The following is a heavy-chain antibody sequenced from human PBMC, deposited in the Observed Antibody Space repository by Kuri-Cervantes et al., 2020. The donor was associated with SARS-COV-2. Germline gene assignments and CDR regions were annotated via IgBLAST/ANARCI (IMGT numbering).Heavy chain of an antibody. D-gene: IGHD3-22*01. Sequence: SVKVSCKASGYTFTGYYMHWVRQAPGQGLEWMGWIIPIIGTPNYAQKFQDRVTITADESTSTGYMELSSLRSEDTAVYYCALGYWGSGYPRHYYHMDVWGKGTTVTVSS. CDR3: ALGYWGSGYPRHYYHMDV. CDR1: GYTFTGYY. CDR2: IIPIIGTP. V-gene: IGHV1-69*13. J-gene: IGHJ6*03.